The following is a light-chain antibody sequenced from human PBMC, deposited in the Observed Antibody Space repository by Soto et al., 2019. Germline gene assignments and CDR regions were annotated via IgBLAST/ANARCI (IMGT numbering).Light chain of an antibody. CDR2: DAS. J-gene: IGKJ4*01. CDR3: QQYDNFPQT. V-gene: IGKV1-33*01. Sequence: DIQMTQSPSSLSASVGDRVTITCQASQDISNSLNWYQQKPGKAPKLLIYDASNLETGVPSRFSGSGSGTDFSFTISSLQPEDIATYYCQQYDNFPQTLGGGTKVEIK. CDR1: QDISNS.